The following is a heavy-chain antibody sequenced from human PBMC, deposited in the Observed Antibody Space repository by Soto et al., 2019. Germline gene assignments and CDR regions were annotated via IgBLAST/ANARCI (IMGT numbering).Heavy chain of an antibody. CDR1: GFSLSTSGMC. V-gene: IGHV2-70*01. Sequence: SGPTLVNPTQTLTLTCTFSGFSLSTSGMCVSWIRQPPGKALEWLALIDWDDDKYYSTSLKTRLTISKDTSKNQVVLTMTNMDPVDTATYYCARLPIVVVPAGGIYYYYGMDVWGQGTTVTVSS. D-gene: IGHD2-2*01. CDR2: IDWDDDK. CDR3: ARLPIVVVPAGGIYYYYGMDV. J-gene: IGHJ6*02.